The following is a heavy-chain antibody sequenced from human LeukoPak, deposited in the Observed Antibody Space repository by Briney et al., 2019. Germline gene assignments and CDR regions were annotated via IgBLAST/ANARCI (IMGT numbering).Heavy chain of an antibody. V-gene: IGHV4-59*01. CDR1: SGSITNYF. D-gene: IGHD3-10*01. Sequence: PSETLSLTCTVSSGSITNYFWSWIRQPPGKGLEWIGFIYYSGNTNYNPSLKSRVTISVDTSKNQFSLKLSSMTAADTAVYYCARGALLWFGDRMEYYFDYWGQGTLLTVSS. J-gene: IGHJ4*02. CDR3: ARGALLWFGDRMEYYFDY. CDR2: IYYSGNT.